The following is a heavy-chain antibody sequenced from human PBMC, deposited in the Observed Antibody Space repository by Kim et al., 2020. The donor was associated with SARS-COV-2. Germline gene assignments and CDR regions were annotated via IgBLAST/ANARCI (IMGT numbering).Heavy chain of an antibody. Sequence: TNYNPTLKSRVTISVATSKNQFSLKLSSVTAADTAVYYCARDYRGRLDVWGQGTTVTVSS. D-gene: IGHD1-26*01. V-gene: IGHV4-59*01. CDR2: T. J-gene: IGHJ6*02. CDR3: ARDYRGRLDV.